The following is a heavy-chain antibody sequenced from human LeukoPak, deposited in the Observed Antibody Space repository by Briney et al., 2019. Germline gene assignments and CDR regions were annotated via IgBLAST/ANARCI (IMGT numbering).Heavy chain of an antibody. Sequence: ASVKVSCKASGSTFTSYGISWVRQAPGQGLEWMGWISAYNGNTNYAQKLQGRVTMTTDTSTSTAYMELRSLRSDDTAVYYCARIVDYYDSSGYKDWGQGTLVTVSS. CDR1: GSTFTSYG. J-gene: IGHJ4*02. D-gene: IGHD3-22*01. CDR3: ARIVDYYDSSGYKD. V-gene: IGHV1-18*01. CDR2: ISAYNGNT.